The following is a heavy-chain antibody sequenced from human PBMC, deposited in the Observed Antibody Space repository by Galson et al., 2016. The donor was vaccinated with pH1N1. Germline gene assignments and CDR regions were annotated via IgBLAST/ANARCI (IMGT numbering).Heavy chain of an antibody. CDR2: IYAGDSDA. D-gene: IGHD1-1*01. V-gene: IGHV5-51*01. Sequence: QSGAEVTKPGESLKISCKASGYSFTTHWIGWVRQMPGKGLEWMGIIYAGDSDARYSPSLKGQVSFSVDKSITTADLQWRSLKASDTAIYYCARQNEGALDVWGQGTTVTVSS. CDR1: GYSFTTHW. J-gene: IGHJ6*02. CDR3: ARQNEGALDV.